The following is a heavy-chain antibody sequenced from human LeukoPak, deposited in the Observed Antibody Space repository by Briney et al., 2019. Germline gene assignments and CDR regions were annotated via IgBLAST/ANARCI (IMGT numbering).Heavy chain of an antibody. V-gene: IGHV3-23*01. CDR1: GFTFSSSA. Sequence: GGSLRLSCAVSGFTFSSSAMSWVRQAPGKGLEWVSAISRSGGGTYYADSVKGRFTTSRDNSKNTLYLQMNSLRAEDTAVYYCAKDGQYGDYWYYYMDVWGKGTTVTVSS. D-gene: IGHD4-17*01. CDR3: AKDGQYGDYWYYYMDV. CDR2: ISRSGGGT. J-gene: IGHJ6*03.